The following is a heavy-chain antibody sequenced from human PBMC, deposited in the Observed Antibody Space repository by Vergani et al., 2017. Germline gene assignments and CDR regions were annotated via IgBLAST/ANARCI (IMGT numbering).Heavy chain of an antibody. J-gene: IGHJ6*02. CDR3: ARDRRVVDYYYGMDV. CDR2: ISSSSSYT. V-gene: IGHV3-11*06. D-gene: IGHD2-15*01. CDR1: GFTFSDYY. Sequence: QVQLVESGGGLVKPGGSLRLSCAASGFTFSDYYMSWIRQAPGKGLDWVSYISSSSSYTNYADSVKGRFTISRDNAKISLYLQMNSLRAEDTAVYYCARDRRVVDYYYGMDVWGQGTTVTVSS.